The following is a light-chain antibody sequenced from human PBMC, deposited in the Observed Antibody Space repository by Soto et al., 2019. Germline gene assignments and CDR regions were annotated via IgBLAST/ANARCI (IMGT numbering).Light chain of an antibody. Sequence: EIALTQSPGTLSLSPGERATLSCRASQSVSSSYLAWYQQKPGQAPRLLIYGASSMATGIPDRFSGSGSGTDFTRTISRLEPEDFAVYYCQQYGSSPWTFGQGTKVEIK. CDR3: QQYGSSPWT. V-gene: IGKV3-20*01. J-gene: IGKJ1*01. CDR1: QSVSSSY. CDR2: GAS.